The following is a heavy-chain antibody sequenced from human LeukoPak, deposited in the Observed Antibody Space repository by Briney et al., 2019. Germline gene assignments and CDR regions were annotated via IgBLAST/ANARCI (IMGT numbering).Heavy chain of an antibody. J-gene: IGHJ4*02. CDR2: IYTSGST. CDR3: ARGTYYYVSGSYRFDY. V-gene: IGHV4-4*07. D-gene: IGHD3-10*01. CDR1: GGSISSYY. Sequence: SETLSLTCTVSGGSISSYYWSWTRQPAGKGLEWIGRIYTSGSTNYNPSLKSRVTMSVDTSKNQFSLKLSSVTAADTAVYYCARGTYYYVSGSYRFDYWGQGTLVTVSS.